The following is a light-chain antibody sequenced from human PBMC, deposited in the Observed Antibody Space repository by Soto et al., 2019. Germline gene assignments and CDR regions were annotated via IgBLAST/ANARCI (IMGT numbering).Light chain of an antibody. CDR3: QQYYSAPWT. CDR2: WAS. J-gene: IGKJ1*01. Sequence: DIVMTQSPDSLPVSLGERATINCKSSQSVLHTSNNKNYLAWFQQKPGQPPRLLIYWASTRGSGVPDRFSGSGSGSDFTLTISSLQAEDVAVYSCQQYYSAPWTFGQGTRVYIK. V-gene: IGKV4-1*01. CDR1: QSVLHTSNNKNY.